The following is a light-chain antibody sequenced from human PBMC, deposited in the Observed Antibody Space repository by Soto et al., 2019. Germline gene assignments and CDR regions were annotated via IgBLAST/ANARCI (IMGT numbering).Light chain of an antibody. CDR2: GAS. CDR1: QSVSSNY. CDR3: QQYGSSPLT. J-gene: IGKJ4*01. Sequence: ENVLTQSPGTLSFSPGERATLSCMASQSVSSNYVAWYQQKPGQAPRLLVYGASSRATGIPDRFSGSGSGTDFTLTISRLEPEDFAVYYCQQYGSSPLTCGGGTKGDIK. V-gene: IGKV3-20*01.